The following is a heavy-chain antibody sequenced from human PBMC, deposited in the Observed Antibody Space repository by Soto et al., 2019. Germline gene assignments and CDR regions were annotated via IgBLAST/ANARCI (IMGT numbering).Heavy chain of an antibody. CDR1: GYTFTDNW. V-gene: IGHV5-51*01. CDR2: IFPADSDA. CDR3: ATVRGIYFDFSTAYFQA. Sequence: PGESLKISCEASGYTFTDNWIAWVRQMPGKGPEWMGMIFPADSDAKYRPSLQGQVTFSVDKSINTAYLQWSNLKASDTAIYYCATVRGIYFDFSTAYFQAWGLVTPVSVSS. D-gene: IGHD3-3*01. J-gene: IGHJ5*02.